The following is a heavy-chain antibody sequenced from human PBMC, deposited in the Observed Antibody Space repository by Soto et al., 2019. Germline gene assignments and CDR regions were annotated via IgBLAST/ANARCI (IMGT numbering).Heavy chain of an antibody. V-gene: IGHV3-48*02. D-gene: IGHD3-10*01. Sequence: EVQLVESGGGLVQPGGSLRLSCAASGITLSSYSMNWVRQAPGKGLEWVSYISSSSSIIYYADSVKGRFTISRDNAKNSLYPQMNSLRDEDTAVYYCGGSGSYPYYYYYGMDVWGQGTTVTVSS. CDR1: GITLSSYS. CDR2: ISSSSSII. J-gene: IGHJ6*02. CDR3: GGSGSYPYYYYYGMDV.